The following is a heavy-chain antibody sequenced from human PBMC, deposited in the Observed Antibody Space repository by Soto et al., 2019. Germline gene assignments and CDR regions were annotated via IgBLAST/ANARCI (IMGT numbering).Heavy chain of an antibody. D-gene: IGHD4-17*01. J-gene: IGHJ4*02. CDR3: ARLDYGDYTFDY. CDR2: ISSGSSNM. CDR1: GFIFSNYE. Sequence: EVQLVESGGGLVQPGGSLRLSCAASGFIFSNYEMNWVRQAPGKGLEWVSYISSGSSNMYYADSVKGRFTISRDNATNSLYLHMNSLRAEDTAVYYCARLDYGDYTFDYWGQGTLVTVSS. V-gene: IGHV3-48*03.